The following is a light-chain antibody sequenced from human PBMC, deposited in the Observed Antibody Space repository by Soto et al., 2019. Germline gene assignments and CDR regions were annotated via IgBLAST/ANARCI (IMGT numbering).Light chain of an antibody. Sequence: EIVLTQSPGTLSLSPGERATLSCRASQSVSSNFLAWYQEKPGQAPRLLIYGASSRATGIPDRFSGSGSGTDFTLTISSLQSEDFAVYYCQQYNGWPITFGQGTRLEI. CDR2: GAS. CDR1: QSVSSNF. CDR3: QQYNGWPIT. J-gene: IGKJ5*01. V-gene: IGKV3-20*01.